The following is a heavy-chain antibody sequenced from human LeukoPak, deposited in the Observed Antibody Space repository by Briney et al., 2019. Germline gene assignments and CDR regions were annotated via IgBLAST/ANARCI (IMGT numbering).Heavy chain of an antibody. V-gene: IGHV4-39*07. J-gene: IGHJ6*02. CDR1: GGSISSSSYY. CDR3: ATHLYCGGDCYSHYYYGMDV. CDR2: IYYSGST. D-gene: IGHD2-21*02. Sequence: SETLSLTCTVSGGSISSSSYYWGWIRQPPGKGLEWIGSIYYSGSTYYNPSLKSRVTISVDTSKNQFSLKLSSVTAADTAVYYCATHLYCGGDCYSHYYYGMDVWGQGTTVTVSS.